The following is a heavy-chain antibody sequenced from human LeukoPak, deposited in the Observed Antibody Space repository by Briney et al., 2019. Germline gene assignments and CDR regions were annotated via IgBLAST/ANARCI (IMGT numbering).Heavy chain of an antibody. Sequence: SETLSLTCTVSGGSTSSYYWSWIRQPPGKGLEWIGYIYYSGSTNYNPSLKSRVTISVDTSKNQFSLKLSSVTAADTAVYYCARDPRLGVDHYGMDVWGQGTTVTVSS. CDR2: IYYSGST. V-gene: IGHV4-59*01. D-gene: IGHD6-25*01. J-gene: IGHJ6*02. CDR3: ARDPRLGVDHYGMDV. CDR1: GGSTSSYY.